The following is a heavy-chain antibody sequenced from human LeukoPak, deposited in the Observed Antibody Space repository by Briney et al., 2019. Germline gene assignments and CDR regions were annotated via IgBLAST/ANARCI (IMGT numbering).Heavy chain of an antibody. CDR2: ISNYNGNT. Sequence: ASVRVSCKASGYEFISYGFSWVRQAPGQGLEWMGWISNYNGNTNYAEKFRGRLTMTIDTSTTTSYMELRSLRSDDTAVYYCARDLAWGADLMGPTEDWLDPWGQGTLVTVSS. D-gene: IGHD1-26*01. V-gene: IGHV1-18*01. CDR1: GYEFISYG. J-gene: IGHJ5*02. CDR3: ARDLAWGADLMGPTEDWLDP.